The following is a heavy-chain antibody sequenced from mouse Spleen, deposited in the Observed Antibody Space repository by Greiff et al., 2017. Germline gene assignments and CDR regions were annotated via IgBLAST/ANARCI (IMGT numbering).Heavy chain of an antibody. V-gene: IGHV1-15*01. CDR3: TRSRTEFAY. J-gene: IGHJ3*01. CDR2: IDPETGGT. CDR1: GYTFTDYE. Sequence: VKLMESGAELVRPGASVTLSCKASGYTFTDYEMHWVKQTPVHGLEWIGAIDPETGGTAYNQKFKGKAILTADKSSSTAYMELRSLTSEDSAVYYCTRSRTEFAYWGQGTLVTVSA.